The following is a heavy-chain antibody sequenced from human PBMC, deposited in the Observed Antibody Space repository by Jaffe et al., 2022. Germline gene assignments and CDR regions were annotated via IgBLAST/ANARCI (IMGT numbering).Heavy chain of an antibody. V-gene: IGHV3-7*01. CDR2: IKQDGSEK. J-gene: IGHJ4*02. Sequence: EVQLVESGGGLVQPGGSLRLSCVASGITFSRYWMTWVRQAPGKGLEWVANIKQDGSEKYYVDSVKGRFTISRDNSKNSLYLQMNSLRAEDTAVYYCTRTSDYGSRDYWGQGTLVTVSS. CDR3: TRTSDYGSRDY. CDR1: GITFSRYW. D-gene: IGHD3-10*01.